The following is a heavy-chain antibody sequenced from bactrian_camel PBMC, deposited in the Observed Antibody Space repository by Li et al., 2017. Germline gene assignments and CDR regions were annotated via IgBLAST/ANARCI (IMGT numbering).Heavy chain of an antibody. Sequence: HVQLVESGGGLVQPGGSLRLSCAASGFTFSSYYMNWVRQAPGKGLEWVSSIYSDGSNANYADSVKGRFTISRDNAKNMVYLDMNSLRPEDTAVYYCVRDVSELAFWGQGTQVTVS. J-gene: IGHJ4*01. CDR1: GFTFSSYY. V-gene: IGHV3S6*01. D-gene: IGHD1*01. CDR3: VRDVSELAF. CDR2: IYSDGSNA.